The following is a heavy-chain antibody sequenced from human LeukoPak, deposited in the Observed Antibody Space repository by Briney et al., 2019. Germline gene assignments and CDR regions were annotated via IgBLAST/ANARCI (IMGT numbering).Heavy chain of an antibody. CDR1: RSTFTNYW. V-gene: IGHV5-51*01. Sequence: GVPLHFSFHASRSTFTNYWIGWVRSLPGKGLEWMGIIFPGDSQTLYSPSFQGQVTISADKHTNTAYLQWSSLKASDTAMYYCARRYTGYETGYYYYMDVWGQGTALTVSS. J-gene: IGHJ6*03. CDR3: ARRYTGYETGYYYYMDV. CDR2: IFPGDSQT. D-gene: IGHD5-18*01.